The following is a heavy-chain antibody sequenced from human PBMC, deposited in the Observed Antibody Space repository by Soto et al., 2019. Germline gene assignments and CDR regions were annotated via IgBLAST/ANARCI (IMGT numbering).Heavy chain of an antibody. CDR1: GGSFSGYY. D-gene: IGHD6-19*01. V-gene: IGHV4-34*01. CDR2: INHSGST. Sequence: PSETLSLTCAVYGGSFSGYYWSWIRQPPGKGLEWIGEINHSGSTNYNPSLKSRVTISVDTSMNQFSLKLSSVTAADTAVYYCARESGQWLVWYFDYWGQGTLVTVSS. CDR3: ARESGQWLVWYFDY. J-gene: IGHJ4*02.